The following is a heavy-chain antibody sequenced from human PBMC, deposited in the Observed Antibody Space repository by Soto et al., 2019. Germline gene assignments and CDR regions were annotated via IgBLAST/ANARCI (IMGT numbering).Heavy chain of an antibody. CDR2: IYYSGST. CDR3: ASRPGGYCSGGSCRPFDY. Sequence: PSETLSLTCTVSGGSIGSGDYYWIWIRQPPGKGLEWIGYIYYSGSTYYNPSLKSRVTISVDTSKNQFSLKLSSVTAADTAVYYCASRPGGYCSGGSCRPFDYWGQGTLVTVSS. J-gene: IGHJ4*02. CDR1: GGSIGSGDYY. V-gene: IGHV4-30-4*01. D-gene: IGHD2-15*01.